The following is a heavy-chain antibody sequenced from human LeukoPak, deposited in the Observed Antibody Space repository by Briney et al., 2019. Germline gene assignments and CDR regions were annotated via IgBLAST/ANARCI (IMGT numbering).Heavy chain of an antibody. V-gene: IGHV3-23*01. CDR1: GFTFSTYA. CDR3: ARALDV. CDR2: VSGTGGRT. J-gene: IGHJ6*02. Sequence: GGSLRLSCAASGFTFSTYALGWAGQAPGKGLEWVSVVSGTGGRTYYADSVKGRFTISRDNAKNALFLQMNSLTAEDTAVYYCARALDVWGRGTTVTVSS.